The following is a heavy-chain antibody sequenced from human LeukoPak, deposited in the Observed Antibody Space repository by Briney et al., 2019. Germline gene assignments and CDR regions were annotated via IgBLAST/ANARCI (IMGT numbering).Heavy chain of an antibody. CDR1: GGSIRSYY. CDR2: IYYSGST. D-gene: IGHD3-3*01. Sequence: PSETLSLTCTVSGGSIRSYYWSWIRHPPGKGLEWIGYIYYSGSTNYNPSLESRVTISVDTSKNQFSLKLNSVTAADTAVYYCARAGVVTNPNSYWYFDLWGRGTLVTVSS. V-gene: IGHV4-59*01. CDR3: ARAGVVTNPNSYWYFDL. J-gene: IGHJ2*01.